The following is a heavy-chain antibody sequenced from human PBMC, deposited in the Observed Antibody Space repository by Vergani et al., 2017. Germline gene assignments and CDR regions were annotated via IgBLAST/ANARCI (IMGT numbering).Heavy chain of an antibody. V-gene: IGHV4-30-2*01. CDR1: GGSISSGGYS. J-gene: IGHJ3*02. Sequence: QLQLQESGSGLVKPSQTLSLTCAVSGGSISSGGYSWSWIRQPPGKGLEWIGYIYHSGRTYYNPSLKSRVSISVDRSNNQFSLKLSCVTAADTAVYYCARFSSTSCYTFDIWGQGTMVTVYS. D-gene: IGHD2-2*02. CDR2: IYHSGRT. CDR3: ARFSSTSCYTFDI.